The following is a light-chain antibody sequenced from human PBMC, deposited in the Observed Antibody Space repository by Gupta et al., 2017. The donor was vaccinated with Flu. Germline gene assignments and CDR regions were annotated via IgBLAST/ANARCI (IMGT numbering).Light chain of an antibody. V-gene: IGKV3-15*01. CDR3: HQDNNWPPT. Sequence: EIVMTQSPATPSVSPGERATLSCRASQSVSSSSAWYQQKPGQAPRLLIYGASTRATGIPARFSGSGSGTEFTLTISSLQSEDFAVYYCHQDNNWPPTFGQGTRLEIK. CDR2: GAS. J-gene: IGKJ5*01. CDR1: QSVSSS.